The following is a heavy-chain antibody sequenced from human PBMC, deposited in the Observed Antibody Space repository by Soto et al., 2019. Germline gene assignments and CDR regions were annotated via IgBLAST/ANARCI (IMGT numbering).Heavy chain of an antibody. Sequence: SETLSLTCTVSGGSISSSNFYWGWIRQPPGKGLEWIANIYYSGNTYYNPSLKSRVTISVDTSNNHFSLKLSSVTAADTAVYFCARVGGYYDSGGYPHHNWFDPWGQGALVTVSS. D-gene: IGHD3-22*01. CDR1: GGSISSSNFY. V-gene: IGHV4-39*02. CDR2: IYYSGNT. J-gene: IGHJ5*02. CDR3: ARVGGYYDSGGYPHHNWFDP.